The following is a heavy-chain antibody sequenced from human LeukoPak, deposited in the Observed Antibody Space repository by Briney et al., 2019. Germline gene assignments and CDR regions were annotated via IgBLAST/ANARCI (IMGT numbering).Heavy chain of an antibody. V-gene: IGHV1-2*04. J-gene: IGHJ6*02. D-gene: IGHD3-3*01. CDR3: ARLGNLDYDFWSGYYTGFYYYGMDV. Sequence: ASVKVSCKASGYTFTGYYMHWVRQAPGQGLEWMGWINPNSGGTNYAQKFQGWVTMTRDTSISTAYMELSRLRSDDTAVCYCARLGNLDYDFWSGYYTGFYYYGMDVWGQGTTVTVSS. CDR2: INPNSGGT. CDR1: GYTFTGYY.